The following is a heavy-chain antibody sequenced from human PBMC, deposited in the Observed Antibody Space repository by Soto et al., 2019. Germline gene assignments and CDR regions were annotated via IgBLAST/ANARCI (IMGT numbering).Heavy chain of an antibody. D-gene: IGHD6-13*01. V-gene: IGHV1-18*01. Sequence: ASVKVSCKASGYTFTSYGISWVRQAPGQGLEWMGWISAYNGNTNYAQKLQGRVTMTTDTSTSTAYMELRSLRSDDTAVYYCARDGAEQQLPYYYYYGMDVWGQGTKVTVSS. CDR1: GYTFTSYG. J-gene: IGHJ6*02. CDR3: ARDGAEQQLPYYYYYGMDV. CDR2: ISAYNGNT.